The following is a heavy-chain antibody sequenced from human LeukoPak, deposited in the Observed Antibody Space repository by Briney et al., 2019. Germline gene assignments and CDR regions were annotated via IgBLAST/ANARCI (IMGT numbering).Heavy chain of an antibody. V-gene: IGHV3-30*02. CDR2: LRHDRSNT. CDR3: ARDGYCSSASCYTGYYYYYYMDV. D-gene: IGHD2-2*02. CDR1: GYTFSSYG. J-gene: IGHJ6*03. Sequence: PGGSVRLSCAASGYTFSSYGMHWVRQAPGKGLEWMAFLRHDRSNTYYADSVKGRFTMTRDNSKNTLYLQMNSLRAEDTAVYYCARDGYCSSASCYTGYYYYYYMDVWGKGTTVTVSS.